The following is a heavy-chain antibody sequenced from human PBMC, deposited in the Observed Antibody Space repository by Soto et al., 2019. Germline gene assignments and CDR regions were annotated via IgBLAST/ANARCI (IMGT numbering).Heavy chain of an antibody. CDR2: IHAGNGYT. CDR3: ARVQYSGYDFKLAFDI. CDR1: GYTFDNYA. V-gene: IGHV1-3*01. J-gene: IGHJ3*02. D-gene: IGHD5-12*01. Sequence: QVPLVQSGAQVKKPGASVKVSCKASGYTFDNYALHWVCQAPGRRLEWIGWIHAGNGYTKYSQSFQGRVTITRDTSASTVHMALSSLRSDDTAVYYCARVQYSGYDFKLAFDIGGQGTMVTVSS.